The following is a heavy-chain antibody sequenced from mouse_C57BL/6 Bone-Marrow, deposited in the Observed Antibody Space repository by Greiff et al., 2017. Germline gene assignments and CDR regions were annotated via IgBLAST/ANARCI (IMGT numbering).Heavy chain of an antibody. CDR1: GYTFTSYG. CDR2: IYPRSGNT. Sequence: VQLQQSGAELARPGASVKLSCKASGYTFTSYGISWVKQRTGQGLEWIGEIYPRSGNTYYNEKFKGKDTLTADKSSSTAYMELRSLTSEDSAVYFCARRSYYYGSSLYYYAMDYWGQGTSVTVSS. CDR3: ARRSYYYGSSLYYYAMDY. D-gene: IGHD1-1*01. V-gene: IGHV1-81*01. J-gene: IGHJ4*01.